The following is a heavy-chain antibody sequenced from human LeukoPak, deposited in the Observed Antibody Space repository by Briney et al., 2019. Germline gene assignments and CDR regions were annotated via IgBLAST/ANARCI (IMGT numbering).Heavy chain of an antibody. CDR1: GGTFSSYA. Sequence: ASVKVSCKASGGTFSSYAISWVRQAPGKGLEWMGGFDPEDGETVYAQKFQGRVTMTEDTSTDTAYMELSSLRSEDTAVYYCATAAPHTNWFDPWGQGTLVTVSS. J-gene: IGHJ5*02. V-gene: IGHV1-24*01. CDR2: FDPEDGET. D-gene: IGHD6-6*01. CDR3: ATAAPHTNWFDP.